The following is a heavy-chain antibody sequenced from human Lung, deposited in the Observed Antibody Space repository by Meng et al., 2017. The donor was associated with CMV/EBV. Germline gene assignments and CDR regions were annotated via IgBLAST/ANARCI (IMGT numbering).Heavy chain of an antibody. J-gene: IGHJ6*02. D-gene: IGHD3-10*01. Sequence: ASXXVFXKASGYTFTGYNIHWVRQAPGQGLEWMGWINPNTGDTKYAQKFQGRVTLTRDTSISKAYMELSRLKSDDTAVFFCARLFHTSLGTNYYYGMDVWGQGXTVTVSS. CDR3: ARLFHTSLGTNYYYGMDV. CDR2: INPNTGDT. V-gene: IGHV1-2*02. CDR1: GYTFTGYN.